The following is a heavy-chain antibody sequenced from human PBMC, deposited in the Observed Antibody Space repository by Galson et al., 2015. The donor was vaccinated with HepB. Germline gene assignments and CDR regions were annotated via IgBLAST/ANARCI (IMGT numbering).Heavy chain of an antibody. D-gene: IGHD5/OR15-5a*01. J-gene: IGHJ5*02. Sequence: SLRLSCAASGFTSSSYAMSWVRQAPGKGLEWVSAISSSGDNTYYADAVKGRFTISRDNPKNTLYLQMNSLRVEDTALYYCARAILPVSTIYVDPWGQGTLVSVSS. CDR2: ISSSGDNT. CDR1: GFTSSSYA. V-gene: IGHV3-23*01. CDR3: ARAILPVSTIYVDP.